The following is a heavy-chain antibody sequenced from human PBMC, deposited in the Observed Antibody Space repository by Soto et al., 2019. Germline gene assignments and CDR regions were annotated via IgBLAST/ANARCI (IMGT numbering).Heavy chain of an antibody. CDR2: IHYNGST. J-gene: IGHJ5*02. CDR1: DDSISSRYFY. Sequence: SETLSLTCTVSDDSISSRYFYWGWIRQPPGKGLEWIGSIHYNGSTYSNSSLKSRVTISVDTSKNQFSLMLTSVTAADTAVYYCARQCRLVVAATYWFDPWGQGTQVTVSS. V-gene: IGHV4-39*01. CDR3: ARQCRLVVAATYWFDP. D-gene: IGHD2-15*01.